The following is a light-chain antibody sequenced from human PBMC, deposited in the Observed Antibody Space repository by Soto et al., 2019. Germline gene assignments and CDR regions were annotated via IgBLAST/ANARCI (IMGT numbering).Light chain of an antibody. CDR1: QTVDSN. CDR3: QQYNNWPQT. Sequence: DIVMTQSPATLSVSPGERSTLSCGASQTVDSNFLAWYQQKPGQAPRLXIYGASTRATGIPARFSGSGSGTEFTLTISSLQSEDFEVYYCQQYNNWPQTFGQGTKVDIK. CDR2: GAS. V-gene: IGKV3-15*01. J-gene: IGKJ1*01.